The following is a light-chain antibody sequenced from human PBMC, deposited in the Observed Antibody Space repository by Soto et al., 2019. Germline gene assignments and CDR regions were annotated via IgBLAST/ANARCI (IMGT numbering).Light chain of an antibody. CDR1: SSSIGSNP. CDR2: RNN. Sequence: QSVLTQPPSASATPGQRVTISCSGSSSSIGSNPVHWYQQLPGTAPKVLIYRNNERPSGVPDRFSGSKSGTSASLAISGLLSADEADYYCASWDDSLSGPVFGTGTNVTVL. CDR3: ASWDDSLSGPV. J-gene: IGLJ1*01. V-gene: IGLV1-44*01.